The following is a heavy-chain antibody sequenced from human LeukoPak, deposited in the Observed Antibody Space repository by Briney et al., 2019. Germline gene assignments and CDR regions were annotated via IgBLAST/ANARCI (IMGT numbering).Heavy chain of an antibody. J-gene: IGHJ4*02. CDR3: ARGPIRPLYYFDY. D-gene: IGHD2-21*01. V-gene: IGHV1-69*13. CDR2: IIPIFGTA. Sequence: SVKVSCKASGGTVSSYAISWVRQAPGQGLEWMGGIIPIFGTANYAQKFQGRVTITADESTSTAYMELSSLRSEDTAVYYCARGPIRPLYYFDYWRQGTLVTVSS. CDR1: GGTVSSYA.